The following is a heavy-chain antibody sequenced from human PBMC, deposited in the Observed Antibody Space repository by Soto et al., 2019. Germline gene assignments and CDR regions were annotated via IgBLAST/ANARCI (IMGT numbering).Heavy chain of an antibody. D-gene: IGHD3-10*01. V-gene: IGHV4-34*01. J-gene: IGHJ5*02. CDR2: INHSGST. CDR3: ARVSITMVRGINWFDP. CDR1: GGSFSGYY. Sequence: SETLSLTCAVYGGSFSGYYWSWIRQPPGKGLEWIGEINHSGSTNYNPSLKSRVTISVDTSKNQFSLKLSSVTAADTAVYYCARVSITMVRGINWFDPWGQGTLVTVSS.